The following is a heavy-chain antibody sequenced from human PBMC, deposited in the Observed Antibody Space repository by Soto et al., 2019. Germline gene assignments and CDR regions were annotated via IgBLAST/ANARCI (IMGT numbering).Heavy chain of an antibody. J-gene: IGHJ4*02. V-gene: IGHV4-59*13. CDR3: ARGAEPAAYLFYFDY. CDR1: GDFISNNY. CDR2: IYYTGDI. Sequence: PSETLSLTCTVSGDFISNNYWNWIRQPPGKGLEWIGYIYYTGDIRYNPSLKSRVTMSVDTSKNQFSLTLTSVTAADTAVYYCARGAEPAAYLFYFDYWGPGTLVTVSS. D-gene: IGHD2-2*01.